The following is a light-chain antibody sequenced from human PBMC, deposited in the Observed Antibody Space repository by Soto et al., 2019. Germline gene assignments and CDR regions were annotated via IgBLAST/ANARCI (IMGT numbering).Light chain of an antibody. CDR3: QQRSNSFP. CDR1: QSVSSY. Sequence: EIVLTQSPATLSLSPGERATLSCRASQSVSSYLAWYQQKPGQAPRLLIYDTSNRATGIPARFSGSGSGTDFTLTISSLEPEDFAVYYCQQRSNSFPFGPGTKVDIQ. CDR2: DTS. V-gene: IGKV3-11*01. J-gene: IGKJ3*01.